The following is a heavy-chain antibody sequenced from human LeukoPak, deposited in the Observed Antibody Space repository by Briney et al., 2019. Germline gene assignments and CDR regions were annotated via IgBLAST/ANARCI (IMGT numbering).Heavy chain of an antibody. V-gene: IGHV3-30*02. CDR1: GFTFSSYG. CDR2: IRYDGSNK. CDR3: AREPGATAVDTVTTGALDY. D-gene: IGHD4-11*01. Sequence: GGSLRLSCAASGFTFSSYGMHWVRQAPGKGLEWVAFIRYDGSNKYYADSVKGRFTISRDNSKNTLYLQMNSLRAEDTAVYYCAREPGATAVDTVTTGALDYWGQGTLVTVSS. J-gene: IGHJ4*02.